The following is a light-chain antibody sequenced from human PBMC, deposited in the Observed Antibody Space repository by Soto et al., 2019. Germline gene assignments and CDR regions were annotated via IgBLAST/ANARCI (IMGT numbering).Light chain of an antibody. Sequence: QSVLTQPASVSGSPGQSITISCTGTSNDIGGYNYVSWYQQHPGEAPKLIIYGVNKRPSGVSNRFSGSKSGNTAYLTISGLQAEDEAHYWCYAYGLSNTFAFGGGTKLTVL. J-gene: IGLJ2*01. CDR1: SNDIGGYNY. V-gene: IGLV2-23*02. CDR3: YAYGLSNTFA. CDR2: GVN.